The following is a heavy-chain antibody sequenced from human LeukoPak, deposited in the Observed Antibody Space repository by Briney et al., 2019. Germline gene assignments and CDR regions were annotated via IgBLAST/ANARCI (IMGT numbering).Heavy chain of an antibody. CDR1: GGSFSGYY. Sequence: SETLSLTCAVYGGSFSGYYWSWIRQPPGKGLEWIGEINHSGSTNYNPSLKSRVTISVDTSKNQFSLKLSSVTAADTAVYYCARVMTKSMVRGVIILDYWGQGTLVTVSS. D-gene: IGHD3-10*01. V-gene: IGHV4-34*01. CDR2: INHSGST. J-gene: IGHJ4*02. CDR3: ARVMTKSMVRGVIILDY.